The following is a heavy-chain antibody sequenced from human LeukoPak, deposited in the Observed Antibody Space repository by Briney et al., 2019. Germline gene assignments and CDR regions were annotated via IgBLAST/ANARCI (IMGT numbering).Heavy chain of an antibody. CDR1: GFTFSRYS. J-gene: IGHJ3*02. V-gene: IGHV3-23*01. D-gene: IGHD1-1*01. Sequence: GGSLRLSCAASGFTFSRYSMNWVRQAPGKGLEWVSGISAGGETTFYADSVRGRLTISRDNSKNTLYLQMNSLRADDTAVYYCAKSLLTTATGTGRAFDIWGQGTMVTVSS. CDR3: AKSLLTTATGTGRAFDI. CDR2: ISAGGETT.